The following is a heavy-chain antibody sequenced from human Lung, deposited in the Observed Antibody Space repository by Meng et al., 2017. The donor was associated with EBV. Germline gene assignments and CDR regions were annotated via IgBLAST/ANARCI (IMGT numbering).Heavy chain of an antibody. CDR3: ARAAGSLTTLPVF. Sequence: QVQRTRWGAGLLNPSETLSLTCSVYGGSFSGYYWSWIRQPPGKGLEWIGEINHSGSTNYNPSLKSRVTISVDTSKTQFSLKLTSVTAADTAVYFCARAAGSLTTLPVFWGRGTLVTVSS. D-gene: IGHD4-17*01. CDR2: INHSGST. V-gene: IGHV4-34*01. CDR1: GGSFSGYY. J-gene: IGHJ4*02.